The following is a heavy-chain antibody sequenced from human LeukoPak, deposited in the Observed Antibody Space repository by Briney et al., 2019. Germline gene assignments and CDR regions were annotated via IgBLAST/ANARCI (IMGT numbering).Heavy chain of an antibody. V-gene: IGHV1-18*01. CDR1: GYTFTSYG. J-gene: IGHJ5*02. Sequence: ASVKVSCKASGYTFTSYGISWVRQAPGQGVEWMGWISAYNGNTNYAQKLQGRVTMTTDTSTSTAYMELRSLRSDDTAVYYGARGGSGIFGVVNWFDPWGQGTLVTVSS. D-gene: IGHD3-3*01. CDR3: ARGGSGIFGVVNWFDP. CDR2: ISAYNGNT.